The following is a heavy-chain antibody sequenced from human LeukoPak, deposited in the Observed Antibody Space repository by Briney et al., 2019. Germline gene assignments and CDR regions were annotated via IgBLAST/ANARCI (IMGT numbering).Heavy chain of an antibody. CDR1: GYTFTGYY. CDR3: ARGIAAAGGWFDP. D-gene: IGHD6-13*01. CDR2: INPNSGGT. Sequence: ASVKVSCKASGYTFTGYYMHWVRQAPGQGLEWMGWINPNSGGTNYAQKFQGRATMHRDTSISTAYMELSRLRSDDTAVYYCARGIAAAGGWFDPWGQGTLVTVSS. V-gene: IGHV1-2*02. J-gene: IGHJ5*02.